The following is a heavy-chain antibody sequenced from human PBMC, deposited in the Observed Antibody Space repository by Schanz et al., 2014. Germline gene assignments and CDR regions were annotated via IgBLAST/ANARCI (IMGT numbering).Heavy chain of an antibody. CDR3: ARDEGRDGYNLAFDV. J-gene: IGHJ3*01. Sequence: QVQLVESGGGVVQPGGSVRLSCAASGFTFSDYYMSWIRQAPGKGLEWVSYISSDNNYAYYADSMRGRFIISRDSSKNTLFLQMNSLRPEDTAVYFCARDEGRDGYNLAFDVWGQGTLVTVSS. CDR1: GFTFSDYY. CDR2: ISSDNNYA. V-gene: IGHV3-11*05. D-gene: IGHD5-12*01.